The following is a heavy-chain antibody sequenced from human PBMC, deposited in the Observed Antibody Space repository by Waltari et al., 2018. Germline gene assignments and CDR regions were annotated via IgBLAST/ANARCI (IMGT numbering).Heavy chain of an antibody. D-gene: IGHD3-10*01. Sequence: QVQLQESGPGLVKPSETLSLTCAVSDYSISSGYYWGWIRQPPGKGLEWIGSIYHSGSTYYNPSRKSRVTISVDTSKNQFSLKLSSVTAADTAVYYCARSYGSDLYYFDYWGQGTLVTVSS. V-gene: IGHV4-38-2*01. CDR2: IYHSGST. CDR3: ARSYGSDLYYFDY. J-gene: IGHJ4*02. CDR1: DYSISSGYY.